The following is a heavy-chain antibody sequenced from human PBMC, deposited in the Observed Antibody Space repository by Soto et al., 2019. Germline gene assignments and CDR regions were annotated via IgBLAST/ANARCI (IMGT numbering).Heavy chain of an antibody. Sequence: QVQLVQSGSEVKKPGSSVKVSCKASGGSFSSNPISWVRQAPGQGLEWMAGIIPIFATVHYAQKFQGRVTITADESTSTAYVELTSLRSEATAVYFCARGGRGYSSAPRYYFDYWGQGTLVTVSS. CDR3: ARGGRGYSSAPRYYFDY. V-gene: IGHV1-69*01. CDR1: GGSFSSNP. J-gene: IGHJ4*02. CDR2: IIPIFATV. D-gene: IGHD5-18*01.